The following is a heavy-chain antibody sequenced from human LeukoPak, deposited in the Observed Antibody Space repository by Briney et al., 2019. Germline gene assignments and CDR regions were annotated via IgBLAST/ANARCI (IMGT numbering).Heavy chain of an antibody. Sequence: GGSLRLSCAASGFTVSTNYMTWVRQAPGKGLEWVSVIYKAGDPYNADSVKGRFSISRDNRKNMLYLQMNSLRAEDTAVYYCARGLIYYDSRGHYLAERPYFDYWGQGTLVTVSS. CDR1: GFTVSTNY. J-gene: IGHJ4*02. V-gene: IGHV3-53*01. CDR3: ARGLIYYDSRGHYLAERPYFDY. CDR2: IYKAGDP. D-gene: IGHD3-22*01.